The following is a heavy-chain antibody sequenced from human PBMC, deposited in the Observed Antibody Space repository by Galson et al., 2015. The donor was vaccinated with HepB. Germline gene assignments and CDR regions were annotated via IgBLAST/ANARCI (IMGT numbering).Heavy chain of an antibody. CDR2: ISGSGGST. CDR1: GFTFSSYA. CDR3: AKGGGYSYGYSVDY. D-gene: IGHD5-18*01. V-gene: IGHV3-23*01. Sequence: SLRLSCAASGFTFSSYAMSWVRQAPGKGLEWVSAISGSGGSTYYADSVKGRFTISRDNSKNSLYLQMNSLRAEDTAVYYCAKGGGYSYGYSVDYWGQGTLVTVSS. J-gene: IGHJ4*02.